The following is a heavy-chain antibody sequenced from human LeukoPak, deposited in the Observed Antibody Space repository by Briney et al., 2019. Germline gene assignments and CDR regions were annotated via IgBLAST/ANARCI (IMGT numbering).Heavy chain of an antibody. D-gene: IGHD4-11*01. Sequence: PSETLSLTCTVSGGSISNYYWSWIRQPPGKGLEWIGYIYSSGSTNYNPSLKSRVTISVDTSKNQFSLRVSSVTAADTAVYYCARGGYSIPFDYWGQGTLVTVSS. CDR2: IYSSGST. J-gene: IGHJ4*02. CDR3: ARGGYSIPFDY. CDR1: GGSISNYY. V-gene: IGHV4-59*08.